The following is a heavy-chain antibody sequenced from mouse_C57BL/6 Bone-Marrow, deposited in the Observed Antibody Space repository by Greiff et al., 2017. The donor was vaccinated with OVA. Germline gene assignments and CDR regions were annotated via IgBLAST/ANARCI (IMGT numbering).Heavy chain of an antibody. CDR3: ARCGDSYVGYFDY. V-gene: IGHV14-3*01. CDR1: GFTFKNTY. D-gene: IGHD6-1*02. CDR2: IDPANGNT. J-gene: IGHJ2*01. Sequence: EVKLQESVAELVRPGASVKLSCTASGFTFKNTYMHWVKQRPEQGLEWIGRIDPANGNTKYAPKFQGKATLTADTSASTAYLQLSSLTSEDSAIYYCARCGDSYVGYFDYWGQGTTLTVSS.